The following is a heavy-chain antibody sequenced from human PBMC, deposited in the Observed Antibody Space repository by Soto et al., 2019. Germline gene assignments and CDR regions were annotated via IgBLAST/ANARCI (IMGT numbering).Heavy chain of an antibody. CDR2: ISYDGSNK. Sequence: GGSLRLSCAASGFTFSSYGMHWVRQAPGKGLEWVAVISYDGSNKYYADSVKGRFTISRDNSKNTLYLQMNSLRAEDTAVYYCAKVALAAAGAYYFDYWGQGTLVTVSS. CDR3: AKVALAAAGAYYFDY. V-gene: IGHV3-30*18. CDR1: GFTFSSYG. J-gene: IGHJ4*02. D-gene: IGHD6-13*01.